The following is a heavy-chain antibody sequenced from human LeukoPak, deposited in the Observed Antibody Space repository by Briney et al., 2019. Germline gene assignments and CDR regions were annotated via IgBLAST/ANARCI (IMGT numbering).Heavy chain of an antibody. CDR2: ISSSRSTL. CDR1: GFTFSDYY. CDR3: ARDPGYNFYFDY. V-gene: IGHV3-11*01. J-gene: IGHJ4*02. Sequence: GGSLRLSCAASGFTFSDYYMSWIRQAPGKGLEWVSYISSSRSTLYYADSVKGRFTISRDNAKNSLYLQMNSLRAEDTAVYYCARDPGYNFYFDYWGQGALVTVSS. D-gene: IGHD5-24*01.